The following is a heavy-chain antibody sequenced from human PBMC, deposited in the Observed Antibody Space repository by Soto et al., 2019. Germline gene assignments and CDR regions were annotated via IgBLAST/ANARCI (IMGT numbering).Heavy chain of an antibody. Sequence: PVGSLRLSCAASDFAFGSHTMAWVRQAPGKGLEWVSSISSATTYILYVDSVRGRFTISRDNAKKSLFLQMDSLTADDTAVYFCARETLTGEHSGPFDLCGPGTMVTVSS. D-gene: IGHD7-27*01. V-gene: IGHV3-21*01. J-gene: IGHJ3*01. CDR3: ARETLTGEHSGPFDL. CDR1: DFAFGSHT. CDR2: ISSATTYI.